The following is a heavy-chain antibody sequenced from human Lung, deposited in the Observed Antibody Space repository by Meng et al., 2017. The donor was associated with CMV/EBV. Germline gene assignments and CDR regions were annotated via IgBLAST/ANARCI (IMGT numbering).Heavy chain of an antibody. CDR3: ARRGPSYCGVDCLAWFDP. V-gene: IGHV1-18*01. Sequence: ASXXVSXKASGYTFTSYGINWVRQAPGQGLEWMGWIRVYNGDTKYAQKFQGRVTMTTDTSTSTADMELRSLRSDDTAVYYCARRGPSYCGVDCLAWFDPWGQGTLVTVSS. CDR2: IRVYNGDT. D-gene: IGHD2-21*01. J-gene: IGHJ5*02. CDR1: GYTFTSYG.